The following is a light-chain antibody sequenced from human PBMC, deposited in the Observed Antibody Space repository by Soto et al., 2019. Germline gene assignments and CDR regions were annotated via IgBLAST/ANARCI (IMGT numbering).Light chain of an antibody. J-gene: IGKJ4*01. Sequence: IQLTQSPSSLSASVGDRVTITCRASQGISSYLAWYQLKPGKAPKLLIYAASTLQSGVPSRFSGSGSGTDFTLTISSLQPEDFETYYCQQLNSYLLTFGGGTKVEIK. CDR1: QGISSY. CDR3: QQLNSYLLT. CDR2: AAS. V-gene: IGKV1-9*01.